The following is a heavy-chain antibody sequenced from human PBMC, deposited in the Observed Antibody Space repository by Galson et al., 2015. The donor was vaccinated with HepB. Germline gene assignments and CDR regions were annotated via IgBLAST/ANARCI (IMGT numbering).Heavy chain of an antibody. Sequence: SLRLSCAASGFTFSSYAMSWVRQAPGKGLEWVSAISGSGGSTYYADSVKGRFTISRDNSKNTLYLQMNSLRAEDTAVYYCAKVVGVVVVIANYFDYWGQGTLVTVSS. J-gene: IGHJ4*02. CDR2: ISGSGGST. CDR3: AKVVGVVVVIANYFDY. CDR1: GFTFSSYA. D-gene: IGHD3-22*01. V-gene: IGHV3-23*01.